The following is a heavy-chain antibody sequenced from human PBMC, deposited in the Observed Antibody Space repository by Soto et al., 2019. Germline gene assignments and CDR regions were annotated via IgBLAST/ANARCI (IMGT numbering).Heavy chain of an antibody. CDR1: GFTFDDYA. CDR2: INWNRGSI. V-gene: IGHV3-9*01. Sequence: PGGSLRLSCAASGFTFDDYAMHWVRQAPGKGLEWVSGINWNRGSIVYADSVKGRFTISRDNAKNSLYLQMNSLRAEDTALYYCAKDKSYDFWSGYGNYVDYWGQGTLVTVS. J-gene: IGHJ4*02. D-gene: IGHD3-3*01. CDR3: AKDKSYDFWSGYGNYVDY.